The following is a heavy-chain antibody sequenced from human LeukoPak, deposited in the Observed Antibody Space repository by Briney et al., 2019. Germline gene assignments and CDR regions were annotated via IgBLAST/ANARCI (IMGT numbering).Heavy chain of an antibody. CDR3: ARGAYYYGSGSHRGSWFDP. CDR1: GGSFSGDF. CDR2: IKHDGST. D-gene: IGHD3-10*01. V-gene: IGHV4-34*01. Sequence: SETLSLTCAVYGGSFSGDFWSWLRQSPGKGLEWIGEIKHDGSTTYNPSLKSRVTISVDTSKNQFSLKLSSVTAADTAVYYCARGAYYYGSGSHRGSWFDPWGQGTLVTVSS. J-gene: IGHJ5*02.